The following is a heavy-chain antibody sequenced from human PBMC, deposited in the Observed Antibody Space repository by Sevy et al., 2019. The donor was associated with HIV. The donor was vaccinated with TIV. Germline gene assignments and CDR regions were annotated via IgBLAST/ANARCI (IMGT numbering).Heavy chain of an antibody. CDR3: VRADPAQHFDS. CDR1: GDTFTNNY. CDR2: IDPSGGNA. Sequence: ASVKVSCKASGDTFTNNYMHWVRQAPGQGLEWMGIIDPSGGNASYAQKFQGRDSMTRDTSTSTIYLDLSSLRSEDTAVYYCVRADPAQHFDSWGQGTLVTVSS. J-gene: IGHJ4*02. V-gene: IGHV1-46*01.